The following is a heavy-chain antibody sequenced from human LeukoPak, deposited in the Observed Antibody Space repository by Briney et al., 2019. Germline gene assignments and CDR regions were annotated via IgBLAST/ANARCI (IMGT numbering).Heavy chain of an antibody. CDR3: ARDLSGGGYNYLDY. J-gene: IGHJ4*02. CDR1: GFTFSSYA. D-gene: IGHD5-24*01. V-gene: IGHV3-30-3*01. CDR2: ISYDGSNK. Sequence: GGSLRLSCAASGFTFSSYAMHWVRQAPGKGLEWVAVISYDGSNKYYADSVKGRFTISRDNSKNTLYLQMNSLRAEDTAVYYCARDLSGGGYNYLDYWGQGTLVTVSS.